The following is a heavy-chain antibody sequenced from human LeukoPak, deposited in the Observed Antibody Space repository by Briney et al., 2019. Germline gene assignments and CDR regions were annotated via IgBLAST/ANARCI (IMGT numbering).Heavy chain of an antibody. D-gene: IGHD3-22*01. CDR3: ARDPHDSSGYYYSSNWFDP. V-gene: IGHV1-69*13. J-gene: IGHJ5*02. CDR1: GGTFSSYA. CDR2: IIPILGTA. Sequence: SVKVSCKASGGTFSSYAISWVRQAPGQGLEWMGGIIPILGTANYAQKFQGRVTITADESTSTAYMELRSLRSDDTAVYYCARDPHDSSGYYYSSNWFDPWGQGTLVTVSS.